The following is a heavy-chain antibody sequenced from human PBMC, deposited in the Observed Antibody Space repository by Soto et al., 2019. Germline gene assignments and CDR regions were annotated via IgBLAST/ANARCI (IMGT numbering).Heavy chain of an antibody. CDR1: GGSISSGGYY. V-gene: IGHV4-31*03. D-gene: IGHD3-10*01. CDR3: ANRGSGSYYSFDY. Sequence: SETLSLTCTVSGGSISSGGYYWSWIRQHPGKGLEWIGYIYYSGSTYYNPSLKSRVTISVDTSKNQFSLKLSSVTAADTAVYYCANRGSGSYYSFDYWGQGTLVTVSS. J-gene: IGHJ4*02. CDR2: IYYSGST.